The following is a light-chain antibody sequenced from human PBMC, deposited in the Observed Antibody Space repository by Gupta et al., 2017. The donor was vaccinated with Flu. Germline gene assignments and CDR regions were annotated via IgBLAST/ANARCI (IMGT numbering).Light chain of an antibody. CDR1: QSVSSSY. CDR2: GAS. CDR3: QQDGTSHT. J-gene: IGKJ4*01. Sequence: EIVLTQSPDTLSLSPGERATLSCRASQSVSSSYLAWYQQKPGQAPRLLIYGASNRVTGIPDRFSGSGSGTDFTLTSSRREPEDFAVYYWQQDGTSHTFGGGTKVEIK. V-gene: IGKV3-20*01.